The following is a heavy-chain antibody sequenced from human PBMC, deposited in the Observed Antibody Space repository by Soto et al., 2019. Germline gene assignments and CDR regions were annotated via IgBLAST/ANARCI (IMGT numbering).Heavy chain of an antibody. V-gene: IGHV3-15*07. Sequence: GGSLRLSCAASGFTFSNAWMNWVRQAPGKGLEWVGRIKSKTDGGTTDYAAPVKGRFTISRDDSKNTLYLQMNSLRAEDTAVYYCARDKYYDSSGYPDYWGQGTLVTVSS. J-gene: IGHJ4*02. CDR2: IKSKTDGGTT. CDR1: GFTFSNAW. CDR3: ARDKYYDSSGYPDY. D-gene: IGHD3-22*01.